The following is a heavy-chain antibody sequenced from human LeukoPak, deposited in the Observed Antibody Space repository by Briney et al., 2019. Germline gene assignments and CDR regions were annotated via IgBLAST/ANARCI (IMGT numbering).Heavy chain of an antibody. V-gene: IGHV1-69*13. J-gene: IGHJ5*02. CDR1: GYTFTSYG. D-gene: IGHD3-22*01. Sequence: ASVKVSRKASGYTFTSYGISWVRQAPGQGLEWMGGIIPIFGTANYAQKFQGRVTITADESTSTAYMELSSLRSEDTAVYYCARGRYYYDSSGYLWFDPWGQGTLVTVYS. CDR3: ARGRYYYDSSGYLWFDP. CDR2: IIPIFGTA.